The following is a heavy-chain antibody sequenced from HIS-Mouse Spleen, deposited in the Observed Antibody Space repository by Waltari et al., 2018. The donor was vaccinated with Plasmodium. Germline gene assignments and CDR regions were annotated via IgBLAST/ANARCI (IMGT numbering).Heavy chain of an antibody. Sequence: QVQLQESGPGLVKPSETLSLTCTVSGGSISSYYWSWIRQPPGKGLEWIGNIYYSGRTNYHPSRRSRATISVDTSKNQFSLKLSSVTAADTAVYYCARLRYSYGYFDYWGQGTLVTVSS. CDR1: GGSISSYY. D-gene: IGHD5-18*01. V-gene: IGHV4-59*08. CDR3: ARLRYSYGYFDY. J-gene: IGHJ4*02. CDR2: IYYSGRT.